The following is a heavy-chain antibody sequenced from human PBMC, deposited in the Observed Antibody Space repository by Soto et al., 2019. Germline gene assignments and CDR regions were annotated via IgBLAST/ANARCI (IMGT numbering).Heavy chain of an antibody. Sequence: SLRLSCAASGFTFSSYAMHWVRQAPGKGLEWVAVISYDGSNKYYADSVKGRFTISRDNSKNTLYLQMNSLRAEDTAVYYCARDWDSSSSGIDYWGQGTLVTVSS. CDR1: GFTFSSYA. D-gene: IGHD6-6*01. V-gene: IGHV3-30-3*01. CDR3: ARDWDSSSSGIDY. J-gene: IGHJ4*02. CDR2: ISYDGSNK.